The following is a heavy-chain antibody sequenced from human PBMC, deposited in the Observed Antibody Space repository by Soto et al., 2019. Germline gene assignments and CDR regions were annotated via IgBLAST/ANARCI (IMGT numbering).Heavy chain of an antibody. J-gene: IGHJ4*02. D-gene: IGHD3-9*01. Sequence: QVQLVQSGAEVKKPGASVKVSCKASGYTFTSCGISWVRQAPGQGLEWMGWISAYNGNTNYAQKLQGRVTMTTDTSTSTAYMELRSLRSDDTAVYYCARDSDLRYFDILLDYWGQGTLVTVSS. CDR2: ISAYNGNT. V-gene: IGHV1-18*04. CDR3: ARDSDLRYFDILLDY. CDR1: GYTFTSCG.